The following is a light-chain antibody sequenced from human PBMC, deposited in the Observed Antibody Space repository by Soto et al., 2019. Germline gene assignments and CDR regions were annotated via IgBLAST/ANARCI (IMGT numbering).Light chain of an antibody. CDR1: SSDIGAYNW. CDR2: DVS. J-gene: IGLJ1*01. Sequence: QSALTQPASVSGSPGQSIAISCTGTSSDIGAYNWVSWYQQHPGKAPKLMIYDVSYRPSGVSNRFSGSISGNTASLTISGLQAEDEAVYYCSSYTRSDTYVFESGTKLTVL. CDR3: SSYTRSDTYV. V-gene: IGLV2-14*03.